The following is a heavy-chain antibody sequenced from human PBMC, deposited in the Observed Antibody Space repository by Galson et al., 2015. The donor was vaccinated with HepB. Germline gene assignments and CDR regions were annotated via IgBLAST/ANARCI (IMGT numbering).Heavy chain of an antibody. V-gene: IGHV3-21*01. CDR1: GFTFSSYS. CDR3: AREGSTTASWATYYYYYMDV. CDR2: ISSSSSYI. Sequence: SLRLSCAASGFTFSSYSMNWVRQAPGKGLEWVSSISSSSSYIYYADSVKGRFTISRDNAKNSLYLQMNSLRAEDTAVYYCAREGSTTASWATYYYYYMDVWGKGTTVTVSS. D-gene: IGHD1-26*01. J-gene: IGHJ6*03.